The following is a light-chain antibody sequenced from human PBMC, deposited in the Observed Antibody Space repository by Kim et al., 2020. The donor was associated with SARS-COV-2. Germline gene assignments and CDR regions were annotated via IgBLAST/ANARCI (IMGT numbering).Light chain of an antibody. J-gene: IGKJ2*01. CDR2: AAS. V-gene: IGKV1-9*01. CDR1: QGIRHY. CDR3: QHLNTYPL. Sequence: DIQLTQTPSFLSASVGDRVTITCRASQGIRHYLAWYQQKPGKAPNLLIYAASTMQSGVPSRFIGSGSGTEFALTISSLQPEDFATYYCQHLNTYPLFGQGTKLEI.